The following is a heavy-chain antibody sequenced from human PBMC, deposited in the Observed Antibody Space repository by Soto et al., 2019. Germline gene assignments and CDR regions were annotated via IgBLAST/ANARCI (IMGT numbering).Heavy chain of an antibody. CDR2: IWYDGSNK. V-gene: IGHV3-33*01. Sequence: GGSLRLSCAASGFTFSSYGMHWVRQAPGKGLEWVAVIWYDGSNKYYADSVKGRFTISRDNSKNTLYLQMNSLRAEDTAVYYCARDISYGSPLIPAYYFDYWGQGTLVTVSS. CDR1: GFTFSSYG. CDR3: ARDISYGSPLIPAYYFDY. D-gene: IGHD3-10*01. J-gene: IGHJ4*02.